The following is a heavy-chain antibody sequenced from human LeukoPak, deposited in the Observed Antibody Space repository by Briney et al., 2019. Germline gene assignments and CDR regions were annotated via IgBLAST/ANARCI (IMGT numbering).Heavy chain of an antibody. V-gene: IGHV3-15*01. CDR1: GFTLSNAW. CDR3: TTRDYGGNGASFDY. J-gene: IGHJ4*02. D-gene: IGHD4-23*01. Sequence: GGSLRLSCAASGFTLSNAWMSWVRQAPGKGLEWVGRIKSKTDGGTTDYAAPVKGRFTISRDDSKNTLYLQMNSLKTEDTAVYYCTTRDYGGNGASFDYWGQGTLVTVSS. CDR2: IKSKTDGGTT.